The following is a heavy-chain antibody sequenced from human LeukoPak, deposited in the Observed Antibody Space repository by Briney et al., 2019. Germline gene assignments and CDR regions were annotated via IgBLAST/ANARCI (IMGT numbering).Heavy chain of an antibody. CDR3: ARDRGSSWYVDY. Sequence: ALVKVSCKASGYTFTGYYIHWLRQAPGQRLEWMGWINPSSGGTEYEQKFQGRVTMTGDTSISTAYMELRRLRSDDTAVYYCARDRGSSWYVDYWGQGTLVTVSS. D-gene: IGHD6-13*01. J-gene: IGHJ4*02. V-gene: IGHV1-2*02. CDR1: GYTFTGYY. CDR2: INPSSGGT.